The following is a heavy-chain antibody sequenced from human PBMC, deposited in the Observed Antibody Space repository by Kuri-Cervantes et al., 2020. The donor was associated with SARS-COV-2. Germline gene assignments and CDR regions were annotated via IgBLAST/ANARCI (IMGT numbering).Heavy chain of an antibody. J-gene: IGHJ2*01. V-gene: IGHV1-2*02. D-gene: IGHD2-15*01. Sequence: ASVKVSCKASGYTFTGYLIHWVRQAPGQGLEWMGWINPNSGGTNYAQKFQGRVTMTRDTSISTAYMELSRLRSDDTAVYYCARDQDCSGGSCYLGWYFDLWGRGTLVTVSS. CDR1: GYTFTGYL. CDR2: INPNSGGT. CDR3: ARDQDCSGGSCYLGWYFDL.